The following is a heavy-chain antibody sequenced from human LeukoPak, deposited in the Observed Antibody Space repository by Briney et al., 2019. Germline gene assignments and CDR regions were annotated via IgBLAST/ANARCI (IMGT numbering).Heavy chain of an antibody. CDR3: ARVEAVARLWFDP. CDR1: GYTFTSYG. J-gene: IGHJ5*02. Sequence: GASVKVSCKASGYTFTSYGISWVRQAPGQGLEWMGWINPNSGGTNYAQKFQGRVTMTRDTSISTAYMELSRLRSDDTAVYYCARVEAVARLWFDPWGQGTLVTVSS. CDR2: INPNSGGT. D-gene: IGHD6-19*01. V-gene: IGHV1-2*02.